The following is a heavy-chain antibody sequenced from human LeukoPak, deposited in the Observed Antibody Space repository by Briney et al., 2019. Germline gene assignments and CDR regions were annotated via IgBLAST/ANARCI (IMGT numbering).Heavy chain of an antibody. CDR1: GGSFSSYY. D-gene: IGHD3-22*01. CDR2: IYTSGST. J-gene: IGHJ4*02. V-gene: IGHV4-4*07. Sequence: SETLSLTCTVPGGSFSSYYWSWIRQSAGKGLEWIGRIYTSGSTNNNPSLKSRVTMSVDTSKNQFSLKLSSVTAADTAVYYCARGKGYDSGGYCVYCFDYWGRGTLVTVSS. CDR3: ARGKGYDSGGYCVYCFDY.